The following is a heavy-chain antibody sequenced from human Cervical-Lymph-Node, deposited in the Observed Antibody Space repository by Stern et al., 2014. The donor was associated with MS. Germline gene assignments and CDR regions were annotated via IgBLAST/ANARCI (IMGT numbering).Heavy chain of an antibody. Sequence: VQLVESGGGVVQPGTSLRLSCATSGVTFSTHGMHWVRQAPGKGLEWVAVVSHDGIMKFYTDSVKGRFTISRDNSKSTLYLQANSLRVEDTATYYCATDLRGAPSPASAYGMGVWGHGTKVSVS. J-gene: IGHJ6*02. D-gene: IGHD3-10*01. CDR2: VSHDGIMK. CDR1: GVTFSTHG. V-gene: IGHV3-30*03. CDR3: ATDLRGAPSPASAYGMGV.